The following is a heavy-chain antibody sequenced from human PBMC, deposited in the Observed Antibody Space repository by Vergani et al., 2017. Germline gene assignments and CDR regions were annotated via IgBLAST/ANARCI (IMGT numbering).Heavy chain of an antibody. CDR1: GYTFTSYA. J-gene: IGHJ6*03. Sequence: QVQLVQSGAEVKKPGASVKVSCKASGYTFTSYAMHWVRQAPGQRLEWMGGSIPIFGTANYAQKFQGRVTITADESTSTAYMELSSLRSEDTAVYYCARSRAFTISYYYYMDVWGKGTTVTVSS. CDR3: ARSRAFTISYYYYMDV. CDR2: SIPIFGTA. V-gene: IGHV1-69*13. D-gene: IGHD3-3*01.